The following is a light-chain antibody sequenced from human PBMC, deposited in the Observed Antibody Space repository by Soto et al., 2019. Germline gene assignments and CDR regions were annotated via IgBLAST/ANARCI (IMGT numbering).Light chain of an antibody. Sequence: EIVLTQSPGTLSLSPWELATLSCRASQSGRDMYLAWYQQKPGQPPRLLIYGVSSRAYGIPDRFSGSGSGTDFTLTISRLEPEDFAVYYCQHYVSPPITFGQGTRLEIK. CDR3: QHYVSPPIT. CDR2: GVS. J-gene: IGKJ5*01. V-gene: IGKV3-20*01. CDR1: QSGRDMY.